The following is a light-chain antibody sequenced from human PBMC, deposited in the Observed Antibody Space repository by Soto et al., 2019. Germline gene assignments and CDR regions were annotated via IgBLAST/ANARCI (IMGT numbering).Light chain of an antibody. Sequence: EIVLTQSPGTLSLSPGERATLSCRASQIVASNHLAWYQQKPGQAPRLLMFEAFTRATGTPDRFSGSGSGTDFTLTISRLEPEDFAVYYCQQFGSSLPYTFGQGTRLEIK. J-gene: IGKJ2*01. CDR1: QIVASNH. CDR3: QQFGSSLPYT. CDR2: EAF. V-gene: IGKV3-20*01.